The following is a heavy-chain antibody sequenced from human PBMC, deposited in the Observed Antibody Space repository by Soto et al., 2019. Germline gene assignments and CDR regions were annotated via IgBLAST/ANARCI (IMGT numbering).Heavy chain of an antibody. CDR2: IFHSGTT. V-gene: IGHV4-31*03. J-gene: IGHJ5*02. Sequence: QVRLQESGPGLVKPSKTLSLTCSVSGGSISSPGYYWTWIRQQPGKSLEWIGHIFHSGTTSYNPSLQSRVTISSATSENQFALNLTSVTAADTAVYFFATGRWGAYGSPAGWFAPWGRGTLVSVSS. CDR3: ATGRWGAYGSPAGWFAP. D-gene: IGHD3-16*01. CDR1: GGSISSPGYY.